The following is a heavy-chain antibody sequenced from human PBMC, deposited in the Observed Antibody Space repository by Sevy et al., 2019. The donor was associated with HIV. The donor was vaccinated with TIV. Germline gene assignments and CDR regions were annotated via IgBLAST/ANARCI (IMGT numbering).Heavy chain of an antibody. D-gene: IGHD2-15*01. CDR1: GFTFSSYA. CDR3: ARDGPPGQYCSGGSCYQLGGYFDY. CDR2: ISYDGSNK. V-gene: IGHV3-30-3*01. J-gene: IGHJ4*02. Sequence: GSLRLSCAASGFTFSSYAMHWVRQAPGKGLEWVAVISYDGSNKYYADSVKGRFTISRDNSKNTLYLQMNSLRAEDTAVYYCARDGPPGQYCSGGSCYQLGGYFDYWGQGTLVTVSS.